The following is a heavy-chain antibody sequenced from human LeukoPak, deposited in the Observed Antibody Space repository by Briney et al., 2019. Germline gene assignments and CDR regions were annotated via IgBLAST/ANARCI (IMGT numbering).Heavy chain of an antibody. J-gene: IGHJ4*02. Sequence: GGTLRLSCAASGFTFSSYGMSWVRQAPGKGLEWVSTISGSGGSTYYADSVKGRFTISRDNSKDTLYLQMNSLRAEDTAVYYCAKDQRPTPYSSGWYCLDYWGQGTPVTVSS. V-gene: IGHV3-23*01. CDR3: AKDQRPTPYSSGWYCLDY. D-gene: IGHD6-19*01. CDR2: ISGSGGST. CDR1: GFTFSSYG.